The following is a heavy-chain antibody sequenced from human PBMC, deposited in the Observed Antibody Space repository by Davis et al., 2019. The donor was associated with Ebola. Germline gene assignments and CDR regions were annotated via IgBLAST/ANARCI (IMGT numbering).Heavy chain of an antibody. CDR3: ARRQGFFDSSSSTWDY. J-gene: IGHJ4*02. CDR1: GYSFTYYW. Sequence: GESLKISCTGSGYSFTYYWIGWVRQMPGKGLEWMGIIYPGDSDTRYSPSFQGQVTISADKSISTAYLQWSSLKASDTAMYYCARRQGFFDSSSSTWDYWGQGTLVTVSS. CDR2: IYPGDSDT. D-gene: IGHD6-6*01. V-gene: IGHV5-51*01.